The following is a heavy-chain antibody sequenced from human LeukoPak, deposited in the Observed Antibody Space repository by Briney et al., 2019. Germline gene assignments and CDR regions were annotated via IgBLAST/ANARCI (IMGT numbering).Heavy chain of an antibody. Sequence: GGSLRLSCAASGFTFSSYWMHWVRQAPGKGLVWVSRINSDGSSTSYADSVKGRFTISRDNAKNSLYLQMNSLRAEDTAVYYCARAPYVGYLFDYWGQGTLVTVSS. D-gene: IGHD3-22*01. V-gene: IGHV3-74*01. CDR3: ARAPYVGYLFDY. CDR1: GFTFSSYW. J-gene: IGHJ4*02. CDR2: INSDGSST.